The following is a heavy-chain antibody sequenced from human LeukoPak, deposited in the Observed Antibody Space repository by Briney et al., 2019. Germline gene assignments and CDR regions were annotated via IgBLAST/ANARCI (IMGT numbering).Heavy chain of an antibody. D-gene: IGHD6-19*01. Sequence: PSETLSLTCAVSGDSIRSNNHYWGWIRQPPGKGLEWIGNIYFNGNIAYNPSLQSRVTISVDTSKNQFSLKLSSVTAADTAVYYCAKDPEKGLAVARLEHWGQGTLVTVSS. J-gene: IGHJ5*02. CDR1: GDSIRSNNHY. CDR2: IYFNGNI. V-gene: IGHV4-39*07. CDR3: AKDPEKGLAVARLEH.